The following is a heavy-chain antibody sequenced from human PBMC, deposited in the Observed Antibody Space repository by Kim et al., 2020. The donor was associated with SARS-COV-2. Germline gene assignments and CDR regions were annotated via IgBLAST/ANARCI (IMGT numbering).Heavy chain of an antibody. D-gene: IGHD3-10*01. CDR1: GFTFSSYS. CDR3: ARTFTMVRGVIGY. J-gene: IGHJ4*02. Sequence: GGSLRLSCAASGFTFSSYSMNWVRQAPGKGLEWVSSISSSSSYIYYADSVKGRFTISRDNAKNSLYLQMNSLRAEDTAVYYCARTFTMVRGVIGYWGQGTLVTVSS. V-gene: IGHV3-21*01. CDR2: ISSSSSYI.